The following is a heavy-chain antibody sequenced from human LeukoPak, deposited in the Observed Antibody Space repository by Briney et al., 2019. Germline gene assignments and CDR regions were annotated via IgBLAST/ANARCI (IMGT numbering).Heavy chain of an antibody. CDR2: ISGSGGST. J-gene: IGHJ4*02. V-gene: IGHV3-23*01. D-gene: IGHD2-8*01. CDR3: AKDGGTNGGMLMA. Sequence: GGSLRLSCAASGFTFSSYAMSWVRQAPGKGLEWVSAISGSGGSTYYADSVKGRFTISRDNSKSTLYLQMNSLRAEDTAVYCCAKDGGTNGGMLMAWGQGTLVTVSS. CDR1: GFTFSSYA.